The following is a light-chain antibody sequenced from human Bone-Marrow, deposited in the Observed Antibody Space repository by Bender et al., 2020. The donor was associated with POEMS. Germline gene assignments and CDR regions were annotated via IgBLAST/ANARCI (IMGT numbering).Light chain of an antibody. CDR2: EVT. Sequence: QSALTQPASVYGSPGQSITISCTGANSDIGHFNLVSWYQQYPGKAPILIIYEVTKRPSGVSNRFSGSKSGNTPSLTISGLQADDEAHYYCCSYVGSSTWVFGGGTKLTVL. V-gene: IGLV2-23*02. J-gene: IGLJ3*02. CDR1: NSDIGHFNL. CDR3: CSYVGSSTWV.